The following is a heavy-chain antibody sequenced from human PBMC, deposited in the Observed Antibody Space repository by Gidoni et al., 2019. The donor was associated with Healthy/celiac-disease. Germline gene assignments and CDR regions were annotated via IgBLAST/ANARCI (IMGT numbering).Heavy chain of an antibody. CDR3: AREGSTVGPSGKLAFDI. CDR2: IIPIFGTA. V-gene: IGHV1-69*01. J-gene: IGHJ3*02. D-gene: IGHD4-17*01. Sequence: QVQLVQSGAEVKKPGSSVKVSCKASGGTFRSYAISWVRQAPGQGLEWMGGIIPIFGTANYAQKFQGRVTITADESTSTAYMELSSLRSEDTAVYYCAREGSTVGPSGKLAFDIWGQGTMVTVSS. CDR1: GGTFRSYA.